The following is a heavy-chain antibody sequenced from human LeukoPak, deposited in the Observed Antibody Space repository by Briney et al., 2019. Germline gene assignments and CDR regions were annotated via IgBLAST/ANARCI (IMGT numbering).Heavy chain of an antibody. D-gene: IGHD6-13*01. V-gene: IGHV4-59*12. J-gene: IGHJ6*03. Sequence: SETLSLTCTVSGVSISSYYWSWIRQPPGKGLEWIGYIYYSGSTNYNPSLKSRVTISVDTSKNQFSLKLSSVTAADTAVYYCARVTGAAAGIYYYYYYMDVWGKGTTVTVSS. CDR3: ARVTGAAAGIYYYYYYMDV. CDR1: GVSISSYY. CDR2: IYYSGST.